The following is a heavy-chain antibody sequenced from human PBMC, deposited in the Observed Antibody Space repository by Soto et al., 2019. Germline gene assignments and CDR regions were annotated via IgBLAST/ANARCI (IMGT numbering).Heavy chain of an antibody. J-gene: IGHJ5*02. CDR1: GGTFSSYA. V-gene: IGHV1-69*13. CDR3: ARARPNANWFDP. CDR2: IIPIFGTA. Sequence: GASVKVSCKASGGTFSSYAISWVRQAPGQGLEWMGGIIPIFGTANYAQKFQGRVTITADESASTAYMELSSLRSEDTAVYYCARARPNANWFDPWGQGTLVTVSS.